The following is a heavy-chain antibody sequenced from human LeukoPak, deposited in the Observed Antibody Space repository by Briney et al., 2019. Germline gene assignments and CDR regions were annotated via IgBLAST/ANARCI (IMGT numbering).Heavy chain of an antibody. D-gene: IGHD4-17*01. CDR2: ISYDGSNK. V-gene: IGHV3-30-3*01. CDR3: ARDLYYGDYLLV. J-gene: IGHJ3*01. CDR1: GFTFSSYA. Sequence: GSLRLSCAASGFTFSSYAMHWVRRAPGKGLEWVAVISYDGSNKYYADSVKGRFTISRDNSKNTLYLQMNSLRAEDTAVYYCARDLYYGDYLLVWGQGTMVTVSS.